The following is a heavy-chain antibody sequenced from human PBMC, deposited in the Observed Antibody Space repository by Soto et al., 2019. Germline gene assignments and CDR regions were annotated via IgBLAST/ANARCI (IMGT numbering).Heavy chain of an antibody. J-gene: IGHJ4*02. CDR1: GFTFSTSW. CDR3: ARDIGYGGN. Sequence: EVQLVESGGGLVQPGGSLRLSCVASGFTFSTSWMHWVRQTPGKGLVWVSHINPDGSITNYADSAKGRFTISRDNAKNTLFLQMNNLRAEDTSVYFCARDIGYGGNWGQGTLVTVSS. D-gene: IGHD3-16*01. V-gene: IGHV3-74*01. CDR2: INPDGSIT.